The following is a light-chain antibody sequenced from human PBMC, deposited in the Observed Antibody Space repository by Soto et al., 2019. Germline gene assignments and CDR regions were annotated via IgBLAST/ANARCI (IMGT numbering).Light chain of an antibody. Sequence: QSALTQPPSASGSPGQSVTISCAGTINDVGGHNYVSWYQQHPGKVPQLMIYQVTKRPSGVPDRFSASKSDTTASLTISGLQDEDEGDYYCMSYAGGNRFVFGTGTKVTVL. CDR3: MSYAGGNRFV. CDR1: INDVGGHNY. V-gene: IGLV2-8*01. CDR2: QVT. J-gene: IGLJ1*01.